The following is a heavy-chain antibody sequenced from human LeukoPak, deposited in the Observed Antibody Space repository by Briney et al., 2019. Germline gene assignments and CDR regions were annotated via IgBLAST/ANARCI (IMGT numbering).Heavy chain of an antibody. CDR1: GFTVSSNY. CDR3: ARAPWNYPHAFDI. Sequence: GSLRLSCAASGFTVSSNYMSWVRQAPGKGLEWVSVIYSDGSTYYADSVKGRFTISRDNSKNTLYLQMNSLRAEDTAVYYCARAPWNYPHAFDIWGQGTMVTVSS. CDR2: IYSDGST. D-gene: IGHD1-7*01. V-gene: IGHV3-53*01. J-gene: IGHJ3*02.